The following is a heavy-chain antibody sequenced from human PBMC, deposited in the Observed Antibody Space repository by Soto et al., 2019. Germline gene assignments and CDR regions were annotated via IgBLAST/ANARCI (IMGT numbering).Heavy chain of an antibody. V-gene: IGHV1-46*01. CDR3: ARTYCAADCPRRDFDY. CDR2: INPSGGRT. D-gene: IGHD2-21*02. Sequence: GAPVKVSCKASGYILSSYNMHWVRQAPGQGLEWMGMINPSGGRTSYAQKFHDRVTMTRDTSTNTVYMELSSLRSDDTAVYYCARTYCAADCPRRDFDYWGQGTLVTVS. CDR1: GYILSSYN. J-gene: IGHJ4*02.